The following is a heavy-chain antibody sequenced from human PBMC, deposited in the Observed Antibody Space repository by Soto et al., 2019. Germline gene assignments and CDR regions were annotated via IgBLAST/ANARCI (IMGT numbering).Heavy chain of an antibody. V-gene: IGHV1-18*01. Sequence: QLQLTQSGGEARKPGASVRVSCAASGYKFSTYAISWLRQAPGQGLEWMGLITPNSGYTNYAQKFQGRLILTTDIPSSTAYMELTSLRYADTAIYYCATSYATGFDPWGQGTLVSVS. CDR1: GYKFSTYA. J-gene: IGHJ5*02. CDR3: ATSYATGFDP. D-gene: IGHD4-17*01. CDR2: ITPNSGYT.